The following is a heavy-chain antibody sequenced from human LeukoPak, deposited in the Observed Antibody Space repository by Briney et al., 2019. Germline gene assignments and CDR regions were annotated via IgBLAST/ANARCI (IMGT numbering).Heavy chain of an antibody. D-gene: IGHD3-3*01. Sequence: AASVKVSCKASGGTFSSYAISWVRQAPGQGLEWMGGIIPIFGTANYAQKFQGRVTITADESTSTAYMELSSLRSEDTAVYYCARRGELDYDFWSGYYPFDYWGQGTLVTVSS. CDR2: IIPIFGTA. CDR3: ARRGELDYDFWSGYYPFDY. V-gene: IGHV1-69*13. CDR1: GGTFSSYA. J-gene: IGHJ4*02.